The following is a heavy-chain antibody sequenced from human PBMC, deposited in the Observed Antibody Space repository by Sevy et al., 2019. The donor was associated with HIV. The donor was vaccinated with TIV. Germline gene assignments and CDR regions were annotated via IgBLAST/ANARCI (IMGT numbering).Heavy chain of an antibody. CDR2: IKSKTDGGTT. Sequence: GGSLRLSCAASGFTFSNAWMSWVRQAPGKGLEWVGRIKSKTDGGTTDYAAPVKGRLTISTDESKKTLYLQMNSLKTEDTAVYYCTTDTGISDYDFWSGRDDTFDNWGQGTMVTVSS. CDR1: GFTFSNAW. V-gene: IGHV3-15*01. D-gene: IGHD3-3*01. J-gene: IGHJ3*02. CDR3: TTDTGISDYDFWSGRDDTFDN.